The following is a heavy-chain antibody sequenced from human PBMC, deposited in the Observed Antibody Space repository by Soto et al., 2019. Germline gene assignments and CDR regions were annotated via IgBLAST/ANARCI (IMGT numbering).Heavy chain of an antibody. D-gene: IGHD5-18*01. CDR1: GYTFSSYH. CDR3: ARARGISFGYNYFDH. CDR2: INPFYGET. Sequence: ASVKVSCKASGYTFSSYHMHWVRQAPGQGLEWMGVINPFYGETRYAQKFQGRVTMTRDTSTSTVYMELSSLGSEDTAVYYCARARGISFGYNYFDHWGQGTLVTVSS. J-gene: IGHJ5*02. V-gene: IGHV1-46*01.